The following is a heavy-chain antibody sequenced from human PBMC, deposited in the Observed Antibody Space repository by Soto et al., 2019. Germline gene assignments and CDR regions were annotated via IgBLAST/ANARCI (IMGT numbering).Heavy chain of an antibody. CDR2: ISSTTNYI. CDR1: GFTFTRHS. CDR3: ARESEDLTSNFDY. Sequence: EVQLVESGGGLVKPGGSLRLSCAASGFTFTRHSMNWVRQAPGKGLEWVSSISSTTNYIYYGDSMKGRFTISRDNAKNSLYLEMNSLRAEDTAAYYCARESEDLTSNFDYWGQGTLVTVSS. V-gene: IGHV3-21*06. J-gene: IGHJ4*02.